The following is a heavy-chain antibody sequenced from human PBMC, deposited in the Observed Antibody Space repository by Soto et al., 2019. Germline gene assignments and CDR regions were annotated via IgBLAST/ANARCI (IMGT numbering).Heavy chain of an antibody. J-gene: IGHJ6*03. CDR3: ARTPGPYYYYMDV. CDR2: IIPILGIA. Sequence: GASVKVSCKASGGTFSSYTISWVRQAPGQGLEWMGRIIPILGIANYAQKFQGRVTITADKSTSTAYMELSSLRSEDTAVYYCARTPGPYYYYMDVWGKGTTVTVSS. V-gene: IGHV1-69*02. CDR1: GGTFSSYT.